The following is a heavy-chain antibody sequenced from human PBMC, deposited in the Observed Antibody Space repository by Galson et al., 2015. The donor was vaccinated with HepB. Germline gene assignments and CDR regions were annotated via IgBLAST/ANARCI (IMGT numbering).Heavy chain of an antibody. CDR1: GFSFSSYV. V-gene: IGHV3-23*01. J-gene: IGHJ5*01. CDR2: VVGSGRST. CDR3: GRDDALCSWDLDS. D-gene: IGHD1-26*01. Sequence: SLRLSCAGSGFSFSSYVMSWVRQTPGKGLEWVSTVVGSGRSTYYAPSVRGRFTISSDTSMNILFLEMNRLRVEDTAVYYCGRDDALCSWDLDSWGQGTLVTVFS.